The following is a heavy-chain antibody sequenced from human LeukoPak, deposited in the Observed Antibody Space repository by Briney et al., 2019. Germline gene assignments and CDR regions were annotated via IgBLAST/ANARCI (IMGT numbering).Heavy chain of an antibody. J-gene: IGHJ4*02. Sequence: PGRSLRLSCAASGFTFDDYAMHWVRQAPGKGLEWVSGISWNSGSVGYADSVKGRFTISRDNVKNSLYLQMNSLRAEDTALYYCAKSSSGWSLVDYWGQGTLVTVSS. CDR3: AKSSSGWSLVDY. CDR1: GFTFDDYA. D-gene: IGHD6-19*01. V-gene: IGHV3-9*01. CDR2: ISWNSGSV.